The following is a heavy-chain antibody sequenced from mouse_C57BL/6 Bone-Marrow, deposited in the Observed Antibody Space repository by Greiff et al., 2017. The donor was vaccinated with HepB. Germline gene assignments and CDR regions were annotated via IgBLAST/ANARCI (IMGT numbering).Heavy chain of an antibody. CDR3: APRFAY. V-gene: IGHV5-9*01. CDR1: GFTFSSYT. CDR2: ISGGGGNT. J-gene: IGHJ3*01. Sequence: EVMLVESGGGLVKPGGSLKLSCAASGFTFSSYTMSWVRQTPEKRLEWVATISGGGGNTYYPDSVKGRFTISRDNAKNTLYLQMSSLRSEDTALYYCAPRFAYWGQGTLVTVSA.